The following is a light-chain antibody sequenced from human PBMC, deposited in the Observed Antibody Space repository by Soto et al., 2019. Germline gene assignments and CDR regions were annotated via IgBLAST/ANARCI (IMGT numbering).Light chain of an antibody. CDR1: SSNIGAGYN. V-gene: IGLV1-40*01. J-gene: IGLJ1*01. CDR3: QSYDSRLSGDV. Sequence: QSVLTQPPSVSGARGQRVTISCSGSSSNIGAGYNVHWYQQLPGTAPKVLIYGNSDRPSGVPDRFSGSRSGTSASLAITGLQAEDEADYYCQSYDSRLSGDVFGTGTKLTVL. CDR2: GNS.